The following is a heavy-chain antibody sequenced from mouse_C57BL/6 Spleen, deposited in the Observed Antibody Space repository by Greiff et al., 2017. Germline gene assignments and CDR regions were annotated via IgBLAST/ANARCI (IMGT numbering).Heavy chain of an antibody. J-gene: IGHJ3*01. V-gene: IGHV5-6*01. CDR1: GFTFSSYG. CDR2: ISSGGSYT. D-gene: IGHD2-4*01. Sequence: EVKVVESGGDLVKPGGSLKLSCAASGFTFSSYGMSWVRQTPDKRLEWVATISSGGSYTYYPDSVKGRFTISRDNAKNTLYLQMSSLKSEDTAMYYCARGDYDYDGGWAYWGQGTLVTVSA. CDR3: ARGDYDYDGGWAY.